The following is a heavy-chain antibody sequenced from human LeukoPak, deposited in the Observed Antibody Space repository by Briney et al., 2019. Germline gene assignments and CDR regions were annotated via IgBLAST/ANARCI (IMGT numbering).Heavy chain of an antibody. CDR2: MYPRDSET. Sequence: GESLKISCKGSGYTFTNHWIGWVRQMPGKGPEWMGIMYPRDSETRYSPSFRGQVTISADKSISTAYLQWSSLKASDTAIYYCARSLGPTSFDYWGQGTLVTVSS. V-gene: IGHV5-51*01. CDR3: ARSLGPTSFDY. D-gene: IGHD1-26*01. J-gene: IGHJ4*01. CDR1: GYTFTNHW.